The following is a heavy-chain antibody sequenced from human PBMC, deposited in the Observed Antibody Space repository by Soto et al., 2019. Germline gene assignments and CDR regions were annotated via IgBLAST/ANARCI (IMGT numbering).Heavy chain of an antibody. CDR2: ISVSGNNA. V-gene: IGHV3-23*01. CDR1: GFAFSTFA. J-gene: IGHJ4*02. D-gene: IGHD3-22*01. CDR3: ARDQLRPGILYSLGVLLPEYGL. Sequence: GGSLRLSCAASGFAFSTFAMTWVRQAPGKGLEWVAAISVSGNNAYYADSVKGRFTISRDNSQNSVFLQMSSLRADDTAVYYCARDQLRPGILYSLGVLLPEYGLWGQGXLVTVSS.